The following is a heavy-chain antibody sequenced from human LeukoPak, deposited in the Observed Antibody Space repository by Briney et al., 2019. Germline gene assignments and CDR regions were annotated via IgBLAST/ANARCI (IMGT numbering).Heavy chain of an antibody. J-gene: IGHJ3*02. Sequence: GGSLRLSCAASGFTFDDYAMHWVRQAPGKGLEWVSGISWNSGSIGYADSVKGRFTISRDNAKNSLYLQMNSLRAEDTALYYCAKEANYYDSSGYYGSGSFDIWGQGTVVTVSS. D-gene: IGHD3-22*01. CDR2: ISWNSGSI. CDR1: GFTFDDYA. CDR3: AKEANYYDSSGYYGSGSFDI. V-gene: IGHV3-9*01.